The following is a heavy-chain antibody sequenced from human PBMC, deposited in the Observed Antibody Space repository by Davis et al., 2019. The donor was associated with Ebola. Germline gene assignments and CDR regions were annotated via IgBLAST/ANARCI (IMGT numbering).Heavy chain of an antibody. CDR1: GYTFTSYG. D-gene: IGHD1-26*01. J-gene: IGHJ4*02. Sequence: ASVKVSCKASGYTFTSYGISWVRQAPGQGLEWMGWISAYNGNTNYAQKLQGRVTMTRDTSTSTVYMELSSLRSEDTAVYYCARDEVVGAYIDYWGQGTLVTVSS. CDR2: ISAYNGNT. V-gene: IGHV1-18*01. CDR3: ARDEVVGAYIDY.